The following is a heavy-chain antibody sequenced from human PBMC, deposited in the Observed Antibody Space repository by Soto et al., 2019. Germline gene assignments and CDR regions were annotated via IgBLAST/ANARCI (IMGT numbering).Heavy chain of an antibody. D-gene: IGHD6-13*01. CDR3: AKVTGKAAVGTVDY. V-gene: IGHV3-30*18. CDR1: GFTFSSYG. CDR2: ISYDGSNK. J-gene: IGHJ4*02. Sequence: QVQLVESGGGVVQPGRSLRLSCAASGFTFSSYGMQWVRQAPGKGLEWVAVISYDGSNKYYADSVKGRFTISRDNSKNTLTLQTNSLRVEDTAVYYCAKVTGKAAVGTVDYWGQGTLVTVSS.